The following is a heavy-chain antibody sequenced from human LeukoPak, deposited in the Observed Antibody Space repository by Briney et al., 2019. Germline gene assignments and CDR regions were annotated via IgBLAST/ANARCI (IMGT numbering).Heavy chain of an antibody. CDR2: IDYSGNT. CDR3: ARHATMVRGVIITMLEWDY. D-gene: IGHD3-10*01. J-gene: IGHJ4*02. CDR1: GGSISSYY. V-gene: IGHV4-59*01. Sequence: PSETLSLTCTVSGGSISSYYWSWIRQPPGEGLEWIANIDYSGNTIYNPALKSRVTMSVDTSKNQFSLNLTSVTAADTAVYYCARHATMVRGVIITMLEWDYWGQGTLVTVSS.